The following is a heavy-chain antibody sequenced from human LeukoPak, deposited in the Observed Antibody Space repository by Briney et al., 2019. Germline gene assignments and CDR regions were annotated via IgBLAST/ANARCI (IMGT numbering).Heavy chain of an antibody. J-gene: IGHJ4*02. V-gene: IGHV4-59*01. Sequence: SETLSLTCTVSGGSISSYYWSWIRQPPAKGLEWIGYIYYSGSTNYNPSLKSRVTISVDTSKNQFSLKLSSVTAADTAVYYCASGSLVAGTALCDYWGQGTLVTVSS. CDR3: ASGSLVAGTALCDY. D-gene: IGHD6-19*01. CDR1: GGSISSYY. CDR2: IYYSGST.